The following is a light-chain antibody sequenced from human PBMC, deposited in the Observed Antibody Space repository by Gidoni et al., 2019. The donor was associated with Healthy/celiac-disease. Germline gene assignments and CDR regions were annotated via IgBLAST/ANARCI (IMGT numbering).Light chain of an antibody. CDR3: QQYGSSLWT. CDR1: QSVSSSY. Sequence: IVFTQSPGTLSLSPGERATLSCRASQSVSSSYLAWYQQKPGQAPRLLIYDASSRATGIPDRFSGSGSGTDFTLTISRLEPEDFAVYYCQQYGSSLWTFGQGTKVEIK. CDR2: DAS. J-gene: IGKJ1*01. V-gene: IGKV3-20*01.